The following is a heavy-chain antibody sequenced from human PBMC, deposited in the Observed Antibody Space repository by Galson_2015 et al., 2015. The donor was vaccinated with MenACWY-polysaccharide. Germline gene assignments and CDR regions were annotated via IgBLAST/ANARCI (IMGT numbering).Heavy chain of an antibody. CDR1: GFTISNYW. Sequence: SLRLSCAVSGFTISNYWVYWVRQAPGKGLEWVANIKQDGSEKNYVGSVKGRFTISRDNAKNTLYLQMNSLRVEDTAVYYCARILYYGGQGTLVTVSP. V-gene: IGHV3-7*01. D-gene: IGHD3-10*01. J-gene: IGHJ4*02. CDR3: ARILYY. CDR2: IKQDGSEK.